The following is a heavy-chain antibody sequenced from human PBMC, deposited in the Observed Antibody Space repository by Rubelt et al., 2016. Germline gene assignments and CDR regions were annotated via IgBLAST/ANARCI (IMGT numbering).Heavy chain of an antibody. D-gene: IGHD6-19*01. J-gene: IGHJ6*02. CDR1: GYTFTSYA. Sequence: QVQLVQSGAEVKKPGASVKVSCKASGYTFTSYAMHWVRQAPGQRLAWMGWINAGNGNAKYSQKLQGRVTITRDTSAKTAYMELSSRRSEDTAVYYCACQGVDESGWLPNFYYYYGMDVWGQGTTVTVSS. V-gene: IGHV1-3*01. CDR3: ACQGVDESGWLPNFYYYYGMDV. CDR2: INAGNGNA.